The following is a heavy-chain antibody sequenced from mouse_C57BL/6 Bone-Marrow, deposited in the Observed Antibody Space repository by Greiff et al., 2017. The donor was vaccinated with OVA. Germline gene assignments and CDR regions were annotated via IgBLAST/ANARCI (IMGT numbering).Heavy chain of an antibody. V-gene: IGHV1-81*01. CDR3: ARGGWLLRGWYFDV. J-gene: IGHJ1*03. CDR1: GYTFTSYG. D-gene: IGHD2-3*01. CDR2: IYPRSGNT. Sequence: VQLVESGAELARPGASVKLSCKASGYTFTSYGISWVKQRTGQGLEWIGEIYPRSGNTYYNEKFKGKATLTADKSSSTAYMELRSLTSEDSAVYFCARGGWLLRGWYFDVWGTGTTVTVSS.